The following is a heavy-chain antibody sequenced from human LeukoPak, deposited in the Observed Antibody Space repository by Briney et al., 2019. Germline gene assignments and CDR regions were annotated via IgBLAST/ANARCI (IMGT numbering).Heavy chain of an antibody. J-gene: IGHJ3*02. Sequence: TGGSLRLSCAASGFTLSDYDMHWVRQRAGEGLEWVSIVYKSGDTFYPDSVKGRFTVSRDTARNSFFLQMNSLRAEDTAVYYCSREMSGSNDALDIWGQGTMVTVSS. CDR2: VYKSGDT. CDR1: GFTLSDYD. CDR3: SREMSGSNDALDI. V-gene: IGHV3-13*01. D-gene: IGHD3-10*01.